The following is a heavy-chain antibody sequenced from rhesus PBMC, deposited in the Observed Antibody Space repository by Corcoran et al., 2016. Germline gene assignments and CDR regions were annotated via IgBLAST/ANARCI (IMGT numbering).Heavy chain of an antibody. V-gene: IGHV4-160*01. CDR3: ARDYNFWTGYYTGDAFDF. Sequence: QVQLQESGPGLVKPSETLSLTCAVSGGSFSSYYWSWIRQPPGKGLEWLGRIFSSGGSTDYNPSLKSTITIATETSKNQFALKLSSVTAADTAVYYCARDYNFWTGYYTGDAFDFWGQGLRVTVSS. D-gene: IGHD3-3*01. CDR2: IFSSGGST. J-gene: IGHJ3*01. CDR1: GGSFSSYY.